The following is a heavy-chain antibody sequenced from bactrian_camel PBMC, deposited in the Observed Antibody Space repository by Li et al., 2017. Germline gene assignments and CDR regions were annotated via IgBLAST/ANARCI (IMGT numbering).Heavy chain of an antibody. CDR2: VNTAGLST. D-gene: IGHD1*01. V-gene: IGHV3S1*01. CDR3: VSSTNWIRFVY. J-gene: IGHJ6*01. Sequence: QVQLVESGGGLVQPGGSLRLSCAASGFTLSSYWMYWVRQAPGKGLEWVSTVNTAGLSTYYADSVQGRITISRDNAKNTVYLQMNSLKPEDTAVYYCVSSTNWIRFVYWGQGTQVTVS. CDR1: GFTLSSYW.